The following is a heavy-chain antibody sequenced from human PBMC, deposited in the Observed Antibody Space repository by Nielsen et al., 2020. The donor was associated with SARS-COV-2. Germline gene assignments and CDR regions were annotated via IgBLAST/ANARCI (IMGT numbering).Heavy chain of an antibody. CDR1: LFTFSSYW. V-gene: IGHV3-74*01. Sequence: SLNISFSASLFTFSSYWIHWVRQAPGKGLVWVSRINSDGSSTSYADSVKGRFTISRDNAKNTLYLQMNSLRAEDTAVYYCARAVAGFDYWGQGTLVTVSS. J-gene: IGHJ4*02. CDR3: ARAVAGFDY. CDR2: INSDGSST. D-gene: IGHD6-19*01.